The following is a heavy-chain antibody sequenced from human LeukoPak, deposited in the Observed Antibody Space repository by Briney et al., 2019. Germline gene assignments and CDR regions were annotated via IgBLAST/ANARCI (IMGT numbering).Heavy chain of an antibody. V-gene: IGHV3-11*01. CDR3: ARHYYHGSGHGGY. J-gene: IGHJ4*02. Sequence: GGSLRLSCAASGITFSDYYMSWIRQAPGKGLEWLSYISSSGSTIYYADSVKGRFTISRDNAKNSLYLQMNSLRVEDTAVYYCARHYYHGSGHGGYWGQGTLVTVSS. CDR2: ISSSGSTI. CDR1: GITFSDYY. D-gene: IGHD3-22*01.